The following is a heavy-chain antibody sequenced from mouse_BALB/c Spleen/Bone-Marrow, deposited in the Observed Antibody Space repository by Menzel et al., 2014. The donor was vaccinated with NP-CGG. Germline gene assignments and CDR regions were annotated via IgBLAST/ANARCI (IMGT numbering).Heavy chain of an antibody. CDR1: GCTFTDYN. J-gene: IGHJ3*01. CDR3: ARTGYYTLFAY. V-gene: IGHV1-18*01. Sequence: VQLQQSGPELVKPGASVKIPCKASGCTFTDYNMDWVKQSHGKSLEWIGNINPNNGDTSYNQRFRGKATLTVDKSSSTAYMELRSLTSEDTAVYYCARTGYYTLFAYWGQGTLVTVSA. CDR2: INPNNGDT. D-gene: IGHD2-3*01.